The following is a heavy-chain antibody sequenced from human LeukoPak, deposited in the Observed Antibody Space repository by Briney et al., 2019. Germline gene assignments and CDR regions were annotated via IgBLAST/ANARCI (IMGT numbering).Heavy chain of an antibody. CDR2: IYYSGST. J-gene: IGHJ5*02. V-gene: IGHV4-61*05. D-gene: IGHD3-10*01. CDR1: GGSISSSSYY. Sequence: SETLSLTCTVSGGSISSSSYYSGWIRQPPGKGLEWIGYIYYSGSTNYNPSLKSRVTISVDTSKNQFSLKLSSVTAADTAVYYCERAAGVRGVIITGFDPWGQGTLVTVSS. CDR3: ERAAGVRGVIITGFDP.